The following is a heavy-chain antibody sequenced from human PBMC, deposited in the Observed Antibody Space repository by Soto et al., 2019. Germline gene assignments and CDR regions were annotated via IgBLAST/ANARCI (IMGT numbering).Heavy chain of an antibody. CDR2: IHSDGSKP. J-gene: IGHJ3*01. D-gene: IGHD2-21*02. CDR1: GFTFNYYW. Sequence: EVHLVESEGGLVQRGGSLRLSCAASGFTFNYYWIHWVRQAPGQGLVWVSHIHSDGSKPTYADSVKGRFTISRDNAKNTLYLQMNRLRAEDTAVYYCVRGDRGGFDLWGQGTAVTVSS. CDR3: VRGDRGGFDL. V-gene: IGHV3-74*01.